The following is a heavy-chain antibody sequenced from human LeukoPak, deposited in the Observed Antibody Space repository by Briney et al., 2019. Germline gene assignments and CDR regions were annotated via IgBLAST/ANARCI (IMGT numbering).Heavy chain of an antibody. CDR3: AREASENFYYGMDV. Sequence: SVKVSCKASGGTLSSCTISWVRQAPGQGLEWMGRLIPILGIANYAQKFQGRVTITADKSTSTAYMELSSLRSEDTAVYYCAREASENFYYGMDVWAQGTTVTVSS. J-gene: IGHJ6*02. CDR2: LIPILGIA. D-gene: IGHD1-14*01. V-gene: IGHV1-69*02. CDR1: GGTLSSCT.